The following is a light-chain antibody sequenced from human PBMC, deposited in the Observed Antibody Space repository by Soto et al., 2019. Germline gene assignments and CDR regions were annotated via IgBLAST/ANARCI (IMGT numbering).Light chain of an antibody. J-gene: IGKJ5*01. V-gene: IGKV3-15*01. Sequence: EIVMTQSPATLSVSPGERATLSCRAGQGVTTNFAWYQQKSGQSPRLLIYDVSIRATGVPARFSGTGSETDFTLTISGLQSEDSAVYFCQQYNNGPFSFGQGTRVEIK. CDR1: QGVTTN. CDR3: QQYNNGPFS. CDR2: DVS.